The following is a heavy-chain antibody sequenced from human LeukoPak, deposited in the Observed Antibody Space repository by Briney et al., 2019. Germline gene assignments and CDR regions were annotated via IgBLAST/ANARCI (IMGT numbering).Heavy chain of an antibody. V-gene: IGHV3-53*01. CDR3: ARTPYGDHG. CDR2: INSGGSA. Sequence: PGGSLRLSCAPPGFIFCSPVLSSVRPAPGEGLEWVSVINSGGSAYYADSVKGRFTVSRDNSKNTVYLQMNSLRAEDTAVYYCARTPYGDHGWGQGTLVTVSS. CDR1: GFIFCSPV. D-gene: IGHD4-17*01. J-gene: IGHJ4*02.